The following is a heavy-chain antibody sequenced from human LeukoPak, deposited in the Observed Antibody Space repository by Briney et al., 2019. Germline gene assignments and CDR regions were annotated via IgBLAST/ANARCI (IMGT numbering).Heavy chain of an antibody. D-gene: IGHD2-2*01. V-gene: IGHV1-3*01. Sequence: ASVKVSCKASGYTFTSYAMHWVRQAPGQRLEWMGWINAGNGNTKYSQKFQGGVTITRDTSASTAYMELSSLRSEDTAVYYCGCSTSSAMSGDSGLDYWGQGTLVTVSS. CDR2: INAGNGNT. CDR3: GCSTSSAMSGDSGLDY. CDR1: GYTFTSYA. J-gene: IGHJ4*02.